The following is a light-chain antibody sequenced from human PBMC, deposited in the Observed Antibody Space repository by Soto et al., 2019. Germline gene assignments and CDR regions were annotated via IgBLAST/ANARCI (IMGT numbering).Light chain of an antibody. CDR2: GAS. V-gene: IGKV3-20*01. CDR1: QSVSTDY. Sequence: EIVWTQSPGTLSLSPGERATLSCRASQSVSTDYLAWYQQKPGQAPSLLIYGASSRATGIPDRFSGTGSGTDFTLTISRLEPEDFAVYYCQEYGTSRTFGQGTKVDIK. J-gene: IGKJ1*01. CDR3: QEYGTSRT.